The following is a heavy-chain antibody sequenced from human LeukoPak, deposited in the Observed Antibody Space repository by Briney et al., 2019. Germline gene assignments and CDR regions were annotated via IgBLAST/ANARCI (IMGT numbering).Heavy chain of an antibody. CDR2: IYYSEST. J-gene: IGHJ4*02. CDR3: ARLPDFWSGYGYYFDY. Sequence: SETLSLTCTVSGGSISSSSYYWGWIRQPPGKGLEWIGSIYYSESTYYNPSLKSRVTISVDTSKNQFSLKLSSVTAADTAVYYCARLPDFWSGYGYYFDYWGQGTLVTVSS. D-gene: IGHD3-3*01. CDR1: GGSISSSSYY. V-gene: IGHV4-39*01.